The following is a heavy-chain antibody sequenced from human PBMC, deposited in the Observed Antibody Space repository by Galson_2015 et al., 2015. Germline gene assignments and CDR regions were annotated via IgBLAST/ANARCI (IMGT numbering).Heavy chain of an antibody. CDR3: ARLLGYCSSTSCYGWFDP. CDR2: IDPSDSYT. D-gene: IGHD2-2*01. V-gene: IGHV5-10-1*01. Sequence: QSGAEVKKPGESLRISCKGSGYSFTSYWISWVRQMPGKGLEWMGRIDPSDSYTNYSPSFQGHVTISADKSISTAYLQWSSLKASDTARYYCARLLGYCSSTSCYGWFDPWGQGTLVTVSS. J-gene: IGHJ5*02. CDR1: GYSFTSYW.